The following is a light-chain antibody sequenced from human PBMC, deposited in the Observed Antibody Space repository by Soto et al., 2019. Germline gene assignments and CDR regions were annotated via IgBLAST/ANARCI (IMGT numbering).Light chain of an antibody. CDR2: DAS. CDR3: QQYSTSPYT. V-gene: IGKV1-33*01. Sequence: DIQMTQSPSSLSASVGDRVTITCQASQNINNYLNWYQQKPGRAPKLLIYDASNLEAGVPSRLSGSGSGTDFTLTISSLQPGDFATYFCQQYSTSPYTFGQGTKVDI. CDR1: QNINNY. J-gene: IGKJ2*01.